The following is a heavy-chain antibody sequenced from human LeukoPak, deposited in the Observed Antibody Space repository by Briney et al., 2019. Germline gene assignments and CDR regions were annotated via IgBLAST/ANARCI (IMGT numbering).Heavy chain of an antibody. CDR2: TWYDGSND. Sequence: PGRSLRLSCVVSGFAFSNYGFHWVRQAPGKGLEWVSVTWYDGSNDYYADSVKGRFTISRDNSKNTLYLQMNSLRAEDTAVYYCARDWCGGGSCYYFDHWGQGTLVTVSS. CDR3: ARDWCGGGSCYYFDH. D-gene: IGHD2-15*01. CDR1: GFAFSNYG. V-gene: IGHV3-33*01. J-gene: IGHJ4*02.